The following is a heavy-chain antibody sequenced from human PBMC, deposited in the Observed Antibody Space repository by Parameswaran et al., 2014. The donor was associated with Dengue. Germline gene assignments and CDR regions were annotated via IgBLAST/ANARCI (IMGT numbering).Heavy chain of an antibody. CDR2: VSSDLTNK. Sequence: WIRQPPGKGLEWLAIVSSDLTNKYYADSVKGRFTISRDKSRDTLSLQMNSLRPEDTAVYYCAATWELRYWGLGTLVTVSS. CDR3: AATWELRY. V-gene: IGHV3-30-3*01. D-gene: IGHD1-7*01. J-gene: IGHJ4*02.